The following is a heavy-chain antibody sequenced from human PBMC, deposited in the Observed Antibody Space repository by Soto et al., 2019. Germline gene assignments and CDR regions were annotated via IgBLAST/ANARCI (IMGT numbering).Heavy chain of an antibody. CDR1: GYTFTSYG. D-gene: IGHD3-3*01. CDR3: ARGGSQVLSVLRFLEYPERGGWFDP. CDR2: ISAYNGNT. Sequence: ASVKVSCKASGYTFTSYGISWVRQAPGQGLEWMGWISAYNGNTNYAQKLQGRVTMTTDTSTSTAYMELRSLRSDDTAVYYCARGGSQVLSVLRFLEYPERGGWFDPWGQGTLVTVSS. V-gene: IGHV1-18*01. J-gene: IGHJ5*02.